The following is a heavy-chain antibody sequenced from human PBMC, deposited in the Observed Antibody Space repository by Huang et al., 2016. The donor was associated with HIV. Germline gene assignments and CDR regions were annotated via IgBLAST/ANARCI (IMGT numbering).Heavy chain of an antibody. CDR2: IYYSGSA. Sequence: QLQLQESGPGLVKPSEILFLTCTVSGGSISSTNYYWGWIRQPPGKGLEWIGSIYYSGSAHYNPSLKSRLTLSADKSNNQLSLKLTSVTAADTAVYYCAHPLFSGTYDPWGQGTLVIVTS. CDR3: AHPLFSGTYDP. CDR1: GGSISSTNYY. V-gene: IGHV4-39*01. D-gene: IGHD1-26*01. J-gene: IGHJ5*02.